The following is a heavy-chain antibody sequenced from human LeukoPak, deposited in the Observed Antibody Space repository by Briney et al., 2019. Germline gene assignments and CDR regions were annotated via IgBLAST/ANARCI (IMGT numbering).Heavy chain of an antibody. CDR3: AREAAYYYGSGIYSD. CDR2: IYYSGST. V-gene: IGHV4-59*12. Sequence: SETLSLTCTVSGGSISSCYWSWIRQPSGKGLEWIGYIYYSGSTNYNPSLKSRVTISVDTSKNQFSLKLSSVTAADTAVYYCAREAAYYYGSGIYSDWGQGTLVTVSS. CDR1: GGSISSCY. D-gene: IGHD3-10*01. J-gene: IGHJ4*02.